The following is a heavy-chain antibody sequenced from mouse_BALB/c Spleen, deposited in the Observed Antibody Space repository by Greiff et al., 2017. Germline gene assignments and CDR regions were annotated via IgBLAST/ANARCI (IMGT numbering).Heavy chain of an antibody. V-gene: IGHV1-14*01. J-gene: IGHJ4*01. CDR3: ARWGVLPDYAMDY. CDR1: GYTFTSYV. Sequence: EVQLQQSGPELVKPGASVKMSCKASGYTFTSYVMHWVKQKPGQGLEWIGYINPYNDGTKYNEKFKGKATLTSDKSSSTAYMELSSLTSEDSAVYYCARWGVLPDYAMDYWGQGTSVTVSS. CDR2: INPYNDGT. D-gene: IGHD1-1*01.